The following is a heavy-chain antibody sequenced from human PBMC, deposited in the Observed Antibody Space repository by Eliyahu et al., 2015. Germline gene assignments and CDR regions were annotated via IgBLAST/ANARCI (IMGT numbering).Heavy chain of an antibody. CDR3: AKDRNYYDSSLGD. J-gene: IGHJ4*02. D-gene: IGHD3-22*01. V-gene: IGHV3-9*01. CDR2: ISWNSGSI. CDR1: GFTFDDYA. Sequence: EVQLVESGGGLVQPGRSLXLSCAASGFTFDDYAMHGVRQAPGKGLEWVSGISWNSGSIGYADSVKGRFTISRDNAKNSLYLQMNSLRAEDTALYYCAKDRNYYDSSLGDWGQGTLVTVSS.